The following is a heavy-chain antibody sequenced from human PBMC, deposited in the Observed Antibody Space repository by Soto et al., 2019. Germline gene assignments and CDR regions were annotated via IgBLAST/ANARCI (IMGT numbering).Heavy chain of an antibody. Sequence: EVQLVESGGGLVQPGGSLRLSCAASGFTFSSYEMNWVRQAPGKGLEWLSYISSSGRTRYYADSVKGRFTTSRDNAKNSLLLQMNSLRGEDTAVYYCARGVSAGGVFDYWGQGTLVTVSS. J-gene: IGHJ4*02. CDR3: ARGVSAGGVFDY. CDR2: ISSSGRTR. D-gene: IGHD3-16*01. CDR1: GFTFSSYE. V-gene: IGHV3-48*03.